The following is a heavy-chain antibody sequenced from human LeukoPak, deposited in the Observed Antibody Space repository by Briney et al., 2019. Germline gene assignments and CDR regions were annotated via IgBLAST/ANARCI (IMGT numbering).Heavy chain of an antibody. CDR2: IYYSGST. Sequence: SQTLSLTCTVSGGSISSGGYYWSWIRQHPGKGLEWIGYIYYSGSTYYNPSLKSLVTISVDTSKNQFSLKLSSVTAADTAVYYCVRDRAVAGTEAFDIWGQGTMVTVSS. J-gene: IGHJ3*02. D-gene: IGHD6-19*01. CDR3: VRDRAVAGTEAFDI. V-gene: IGHV4-31*01. CDR1: GGSISSGGYY.